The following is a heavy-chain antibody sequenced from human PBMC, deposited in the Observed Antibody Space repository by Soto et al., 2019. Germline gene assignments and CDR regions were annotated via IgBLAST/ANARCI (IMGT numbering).Heavy chain of an antibody. V-gene: IGHV3-30*18. J-gene: IGHJ4*02. CDR1: GFTFSSYG. CDR3: AKDALTSIVGAFDAAHFDY. CDR2: ISYDGSNK. D-gene: IGHD1-26*01. Sequence: GGSLRLSCAASGFTFSSYGMHWVRQAPGKGLEWVAVISYDGSNKYYADSVKGRFTISRDNSKNTLYLQMNSLRAEDTAVYYCAKDALTSIVGAFDAAHFDYWGQGTLVTVSS.